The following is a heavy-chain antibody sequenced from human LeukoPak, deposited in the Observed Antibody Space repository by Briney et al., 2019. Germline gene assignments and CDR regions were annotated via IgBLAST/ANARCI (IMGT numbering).Heavy chain of an antibody. V-gene: IGHV4-59*01. Sequence: SETLSLTCTVSGGSISSYYWSWIRQPPGKGLEWIGYIYYSGSTNYNPSLKSRVTISVDTSKSQFSLKLSSVTAADTAVYYCARDNSVRDEAWWFNPWGQGTLVTVSS. CDR2: IYYSGST. CDR1: GGSISSYY. CDR3: ARDNSVRDEAWWFNP. J-gene: IGHJ5*02. D-gene: IGHD5-24*01.